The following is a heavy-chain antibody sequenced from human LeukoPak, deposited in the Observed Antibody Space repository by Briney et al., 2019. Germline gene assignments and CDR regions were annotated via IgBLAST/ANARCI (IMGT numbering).Heavy chain of an antibody. V-gene: IGHV2-5*01. CDR1: GFSLSTSGVG. CDR2: TYWNDDK. CDR3: AHTHPLYYFDY. Sequence: SGPTLVNPTQTLTLTCTFSGFSLSTSGVGVGWIRQPPGKALEWLALTYWNDDKRYSPSLKSWLTITKDTSKNQVVLTMTNMDPVDTATYYCAHTHPLYYFDYWGQGTLVTVSS. J-gene: IGHJ4*02.